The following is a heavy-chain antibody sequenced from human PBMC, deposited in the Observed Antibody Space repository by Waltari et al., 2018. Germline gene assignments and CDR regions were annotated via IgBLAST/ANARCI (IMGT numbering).Heavy chain of an antibody. J-gene: IGHJ5*02. CDR1: GGSISSSSYY. Sequence: QLQLQESGPGLVKPSETLSLTCTVSGGSISSSSYYWGWIRQPPGKGLEWIGSIYYSGSTYYNPSLKSRVTISVDTSKNQFSLRLSSVTAADTAVYYCARAPGSSGRRWFDPWGQGTLVTVSS. D-gene: IGHD6-6*01. V-gene: IGHV4-39*01. CDR3: ARAPGSSGRRWFDP. CDR2: IYYSGST.